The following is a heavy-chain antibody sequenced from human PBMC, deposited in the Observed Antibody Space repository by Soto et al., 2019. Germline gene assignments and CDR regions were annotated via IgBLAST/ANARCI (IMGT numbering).Heavy chain of an antibody. V-gene: IGHV1-18*01. CDR1: GYTFTSYG. Sequence: ASVKVSCKASGYTFTSYGISWVRQAPGQGLEWMGWISAYNGNTNYAQKIQGRVTMTTDTSTSTAYMELRSLRSDDTAVYYCSMSRIAAAGRALGAYYYYGMDVWGQGTTVTVSS. J-gene: IGHJ6*02. CDR3: SMSRIAAAGRALGAYYYYGMDV. D-gene: IGHD6-13*01. CDR2: ISAYNGNT.